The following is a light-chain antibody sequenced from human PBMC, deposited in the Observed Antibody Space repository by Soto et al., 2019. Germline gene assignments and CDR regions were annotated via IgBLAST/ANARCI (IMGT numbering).Light chain of an antibody. CDR2: DNN. CDR3: ATWDASLPGEV. V-gene: IGLV1-51*01. J-gene: IGLJ2*01. CDR1: SSHIGNNY. Sequence: QSVLTQSPSVSAAPGQKVTISCSGSSSHIGNNYVSWYQHLPGTAPKLLIYDNNKRPAGIPDRFSGSKSGTSGTLDITGLQTGDEGDYYCATWDASLPGEVFGGGTKLTVL.